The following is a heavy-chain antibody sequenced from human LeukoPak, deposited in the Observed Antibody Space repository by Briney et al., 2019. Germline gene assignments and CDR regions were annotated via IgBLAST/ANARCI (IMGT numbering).Heavy chain of an antibody. V-gene: IGHV3-53*04. CDR1: GFTVSSNY. CDR3: AGIAVAGYYYGMDV. CDR2: IYSGGST. Sequence: PGGSLRLSCATSGFTVSSNYMSWVRQAPGKGLEWVPVIYSGGSTYYADSVKGRFTISRHNSKNTLYLQMNSLRAEDTAVYYCAGIAVAGYYYGMDVWGQGTTVTVSS. J-gene: IGHJ6*02. D-gene: IGHD6-19*01.